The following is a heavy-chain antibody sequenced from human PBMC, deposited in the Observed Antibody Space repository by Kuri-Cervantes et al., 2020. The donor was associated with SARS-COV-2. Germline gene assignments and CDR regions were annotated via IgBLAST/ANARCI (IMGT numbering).Heavy chain of an antibody. Sequence: SETLSLTCTVSGGSISSSHFWGWIRQSPGKGLEWIGSVFYSGTTYYNPSLQSRVTVSVDLSKNQFSLSLQSVTAADTAVYYCVRDHDYGSRNKFDFWGPGALVTVSS. CDR1: GGSISSSHF. D-gene: IGHD6-13*01. CDR2: VFYSGTT. V-gene: IGHV4-39*02. J-gene: IGHJ4*02. CDR3: VRDHDYGSRNKFDF.